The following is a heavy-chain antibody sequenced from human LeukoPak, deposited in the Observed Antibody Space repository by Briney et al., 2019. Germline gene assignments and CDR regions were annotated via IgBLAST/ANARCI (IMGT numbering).Heavy chain of an antibody. D-gene: IGHD3-10*01. CDR1: VGSLRGYC. V-gene: IGHV4-34*01. CDR3: ARGLKGFEDLSNWSDP. CDR2: INHSGST. Sequence: SQTLSLTCAVCVGSLRGYCWSWIRKGPGRGVECIGEINHSGSTNYNPSLKSRVTISVDTPNNQLSLKLSSVTAGDTAVYYCARGLKGFEDLSNWSDPWGQGPRVTVSS. J-gene: IGHJ5*02.